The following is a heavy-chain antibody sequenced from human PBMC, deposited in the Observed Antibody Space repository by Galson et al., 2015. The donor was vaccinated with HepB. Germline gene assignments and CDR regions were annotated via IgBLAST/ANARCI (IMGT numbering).Heavy chain of an antibody. D-gene: IGHD2-2*01. Sequence: CAISGDSVSSNSAAWNWIRQSPSRGLEWLGRTYYRSKWYNDYAVSVKSRITINPDTSKNQFSLQLNSVTPEDTAVYYCAREGCSSTSCYYYYYMDVWGKGTTVTVSS. CDR1: GDSVSSNSAA. V-gene: IGHV6-1*01. CDR3: AREGCSSTSCYYYYYMDV. CDR2: TYYRSKWYN. J-gene: IGHJ6*03.